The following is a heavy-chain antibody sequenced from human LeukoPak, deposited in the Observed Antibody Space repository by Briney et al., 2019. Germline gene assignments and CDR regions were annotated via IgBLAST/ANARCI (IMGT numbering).Heavy chain of an antibody. CDR3: ARVQHCSGGSCYRIYYYYYGMDV. V-gene: IGHV4-39*01. J-gene: IGHJ6*02. CDR2: IYYSGST. Sequence: SETLSLTCTVSGGSISSSSYYWGWIRQPPGKGLEWIGSIYYSGSTYYNPSLKSRVTISVDTSKNQFSLKLSSVTAADTAVYYCARVQHCSGGSCYRIYYYYYGMDVWGQGTTVTVSS. CDR1: GGSISSSSYY. D-gene: IGHD2-15*01.